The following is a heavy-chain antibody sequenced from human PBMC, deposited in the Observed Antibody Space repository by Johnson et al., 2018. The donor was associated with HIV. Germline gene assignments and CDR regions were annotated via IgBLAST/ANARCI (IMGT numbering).Heavy chain of an antibody. CDR3: ARDREYGLAWGWAFDI. CDR1: GFTFSDYY. J-gene: IGHJ3*02. D-gene: IGHD6-19*01. V-gene: IGHV3-11*04. Sequence: QVQLVESGGGLVKPGGSLRLSCAASGFTFSDYYMSWIRQAPGKGLEWISYISSSSDIIYYADSVKGRFTISRDNAKNTLYLQMNSLRAEDTAVYYCARDREYGLAWGWAFDIWGQGTMVTVSS. CDR2: ISSSSDII.